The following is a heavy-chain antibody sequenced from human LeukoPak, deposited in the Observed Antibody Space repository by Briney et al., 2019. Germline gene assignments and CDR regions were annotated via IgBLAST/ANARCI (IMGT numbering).Heavy chain of an antibody. CDR1: GFTFSSYA. V-gene: IGHV3-30*04. CDR2: ISYDGSNK. CDR3: ARGSGFYGMDV. J-gene: IGHJ6*04. D-gene: IGHD3-3*01. Sequence: GGSLRLSCAASGFTFSSYAMHWVRRAPGKGLEWVAVISYDGSNKYYADSVKGRFTISRDNSKNTLYLQMNSLRAEDTAVYYCARGSGFYGMDVWGKGTTVTVSS.